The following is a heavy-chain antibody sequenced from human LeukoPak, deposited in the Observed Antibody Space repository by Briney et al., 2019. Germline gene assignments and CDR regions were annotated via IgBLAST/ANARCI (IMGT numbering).Heavy chain of an antibody. CDR3: ASHSTLEGFDP. CDR1: GFTFRDYW. V-gene: IGHV3-74*01. D-gene: IGHD2-2*01. CDR2: IKGDGSHT. Sequence: GGSLRLSCAASGFTFRDYWMHWIRQAPGKGLVWVSRIKGDGSHTIYADSVKGRFTISRDNAKNSLYLQMNSLRAEDTAVYYCASHSTLEGFDPWGQGTLVTVSS. J-gene: IGHJ5*02.